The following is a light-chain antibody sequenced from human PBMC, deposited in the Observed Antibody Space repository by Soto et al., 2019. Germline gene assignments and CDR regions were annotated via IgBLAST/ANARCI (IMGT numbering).Light chain of an antibody. Sequence: EIVLTQSPANLSLSPGERATLSCRDSQSVGDYLAWYQRKPGQAPRLLIYDAYNRATGIPARFSGSGSGTDFTLTISSLETEDFAVYYFQQRFKLVTFGGGTEVEIK. V-gene: IGKV3-11*01. CDR1: QSVGDY. J-gene: IGKJ4*01. CDR3: QQRFKLVT. CDR2: DAY.